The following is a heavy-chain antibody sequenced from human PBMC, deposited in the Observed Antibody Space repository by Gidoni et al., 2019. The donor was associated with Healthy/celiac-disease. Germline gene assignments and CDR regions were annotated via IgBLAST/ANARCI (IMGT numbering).Heavy chain of an antibody. D-gene: IGHD7-27*01. Sequence: QVQLQQWGAGLLTPSETLSLPCAVYGGSFSGYYWSWIRQPPGKGLEWIGEINHSGSTNYNPSLKSRVTISVDTSKNQFSLKLSSVTAADTAVYYCASRTGEGEFDYGGQGTLVTVSS. CDR1: GGSFSGYY. J-gene: IGHJ4*02. V-gene: IGHV4-34*01. CDR2: INHSGST. CDR3: ASRTGEGEFDY.